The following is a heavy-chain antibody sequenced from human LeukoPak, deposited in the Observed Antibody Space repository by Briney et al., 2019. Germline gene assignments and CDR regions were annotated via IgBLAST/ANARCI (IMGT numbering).Heavy chain of an antibody. Sequence: PSETLSLTCTVSGGSISSYYWSWIRQPPGKGLEWIGYIYYSGSTNYNPSLKSRVTISVDTSKNQFSLKLSSVTAADTAVYYCARHIETYSSSWPYYFDYWGQGTLVTVSS. J-gene: IGHJ4*02. CDR3: ARHIETYSSSWPYYFDY. CDR2: IYYSGST. D-gene: IGHD6-13*01. V-gene: IGHV4-59*08. CDR1: GGSISSYY.